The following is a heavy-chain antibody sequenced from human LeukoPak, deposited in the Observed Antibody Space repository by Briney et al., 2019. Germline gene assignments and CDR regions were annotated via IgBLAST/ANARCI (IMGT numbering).Heavy chain of an antibody. CDR2: IYTSGST. CDR1: GGSISSGSYY. V-gene: IGHV4-61*02. J-gene: IGHJ4*02. D-gene: IGHD6-19*01. Sequence: KASQTLSLTCTVSGGSISSGSYYWSWIRQPAGKGLEWIGRIYTSGSTNYSPSLKSRVTISVDKSKNQFSLKLSSVTAADTAVYYCARGPPYSSGWHWGHPFDYWGQGTLVTVSS. CDR3: ARGPPYSSGWHWGHPFDY.